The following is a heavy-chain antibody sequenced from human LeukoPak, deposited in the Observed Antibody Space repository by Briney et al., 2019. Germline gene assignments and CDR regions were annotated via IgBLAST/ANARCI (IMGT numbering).Heavy chain of an antibody. CDR3: AKHEPGGSPSFFPLDY. J-gene: IGHJ4*02. V-gene: IGHV5-51*01. Sequence: GESLKISCKASGYRFTDYWIGWVRQMPGKGLEWMGIVFPGDSETRNNPSFQGQVTISVDKSISTAYLQWSSLKASDTAMDYCAKHEPGGSPSFFPLDYGAQEPLVTAPS. D-gene: IGHD3-10*01. CDR1: GYRFTDYW. CDR2: VFPGDSET.